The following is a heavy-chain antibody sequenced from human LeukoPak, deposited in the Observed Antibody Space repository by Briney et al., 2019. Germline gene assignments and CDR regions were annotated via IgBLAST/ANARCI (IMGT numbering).Heavy chain of an antibody. Sequence: GRSLRLSCAASGFTFSSYAMHWVRHAPGKGLEREAVISYDGSNKYYADSVKGRFTISRDNSKNTLYLQMNSLRAEDTAVYYCASPVGFGDPWGQGTLVTVSS. CDR2: ISYDGSNK. CDR3: ASPVGFGDP. J-gene: IGHJ5*02. CDR1: GFTFSSYA. D-gene: IGHD3-10*01. V-gene: IGHV3-30*04.